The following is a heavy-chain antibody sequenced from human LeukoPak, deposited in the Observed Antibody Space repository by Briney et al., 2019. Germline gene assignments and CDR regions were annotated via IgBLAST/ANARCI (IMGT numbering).Heavy chain of an antibody. V-gene: IGHV1-18*01. Sequence: ASVKVSCKGSGYTFTSYGINWVRQAPGQGLEWMGWISAYNGNTNYAQKLQGRVTMTTDTSTSTAYMELRSLRSDDTAVYYCARGGYCSSTSCYAPWFDPWGQGTLVTVSS. CDR1: GYTFTSYG. D-gene: IGHD2-2*01. J-gene: IGHJ5*02. CDR3: ARGGYCSSTSCYAPWFDP. CDR2: ISAYNGNT.